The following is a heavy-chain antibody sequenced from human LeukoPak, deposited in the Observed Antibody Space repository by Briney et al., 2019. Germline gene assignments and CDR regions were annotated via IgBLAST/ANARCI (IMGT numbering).Heavy chain of an antibody. Sequence: GSLRLSCAASGFTFSSYSMSWVRQAPGKGLEWVAAISCNGGSKYYADAAEGGFTISRDNSKNTLDLQMNSLRAEETAVYYCARGYSGYVGNFDYWGQGTLVTVSS. J-gene: IGHJ4*02. CDR3: ARGYSGYVGNFDY. D-gene: IGHD5-12*01. CDR1: GFTFSSYS. V-gene: IGHV3-23*01. CDR2: ISCNGGSK.